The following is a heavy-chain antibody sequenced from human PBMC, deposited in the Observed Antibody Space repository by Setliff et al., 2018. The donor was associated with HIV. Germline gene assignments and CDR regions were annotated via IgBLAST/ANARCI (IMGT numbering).Heavy chain of an antibody. Sequence: SETLSLTCTVSGYSISSGYYWGFIRQPPGKGLEWIGSIFHSGATYYNPSLKSRVTMSVDTSENQFSLKLRSVTAAETAVYYCARDKRASFDGLDVWGQGTTVTVSS. V-gene: IGHV4-38-2*02. CDR2: IFHSGAT. CDR3: ARDKRASFDGLDV. J-gene: IGHJ6*02. CDR1: GYSISSGYY.